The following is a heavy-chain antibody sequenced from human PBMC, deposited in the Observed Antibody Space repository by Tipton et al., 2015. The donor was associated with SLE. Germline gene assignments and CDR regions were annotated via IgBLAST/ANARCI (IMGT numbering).Heavy chain of an antibody. CDR3: ARREGGYFQH. Sequence: GLVKPSETLSLTCTVSGGSISSYYWSWIRQPPGKGLEWIGYIYYSGSTNYNPSLKSRVTISVDTSKNQFSLKLSSVTAADTAVYYCARREGGYFQHWGQGTLVTVSS. CDR1: GGSISSYY. J-gene: IGHJ1*01. CDR2: IYYSGST. V-gene: IGHV4-59*01.